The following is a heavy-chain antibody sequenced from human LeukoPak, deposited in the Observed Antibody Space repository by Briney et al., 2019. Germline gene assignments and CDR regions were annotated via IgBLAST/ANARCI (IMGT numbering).Heavy chain of an antibody. D-gene: IGHD3-3*01. J-gene: IGHJ4*02. CDR3: AREWSGYYGAYYFDY. V-gene: IGHV3-30-3*01. CDR1: GFTFSSYA. Sequence: GRSLRLSCAASGFTFSSYAMHWVRQAPGKGLEWVAVISYDGSNKYYADSVKGRFTISRDNSKNTLYLQMNSLRAEDTAVYYCAREWSGYYGAYYFDYWGQGTLATVSS. CDR2: ISYDGSNK.